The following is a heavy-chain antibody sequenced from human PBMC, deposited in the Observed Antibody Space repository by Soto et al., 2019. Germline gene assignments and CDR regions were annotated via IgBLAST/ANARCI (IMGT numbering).Heavy chain of an antibody. V-gene: IGHV1-46*01. D-gene: IGHD3-22*01. Sequence: QVHLVQSGAEVRKPGASVKVSCEASGYTFTSYYIHWVRQAPGQGLEWMGIINPNGGGTNYAQKFEGMFTMTTDTSAWILYLELSSLRSEDTAVYFCARVGYSDTSARGGHFDYWGRGALVTVSS. CDR3: ARVGYSDTSARGGHFDY. CDR2: INPNGGGT. CDR1: GYTFTSYY. J-gene: IGHJ4*02.